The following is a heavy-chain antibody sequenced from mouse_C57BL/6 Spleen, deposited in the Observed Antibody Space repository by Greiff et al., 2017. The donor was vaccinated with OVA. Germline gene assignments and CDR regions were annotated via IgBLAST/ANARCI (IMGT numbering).Heavy chain of an antibody. D-gene: IGHD2-5*01. J-gene: IGHJ4*01. CDR3: ARDSNYAYYAMDY. CDR1: GYTFTSYW. Sequence: VKVVESGAELAKPGASVKLSCKASGYTFTSYWMHWVKQRPGQGLEWIGYINPSSGYTKYNQKFKDKATLTADKSSSTAYMQLSSLTYEDSAVYYCARDSNYAYYAMDYWGQGTSVTVSS. CDR2: INPSSGYT. V-gene: IGHV1-7*01.